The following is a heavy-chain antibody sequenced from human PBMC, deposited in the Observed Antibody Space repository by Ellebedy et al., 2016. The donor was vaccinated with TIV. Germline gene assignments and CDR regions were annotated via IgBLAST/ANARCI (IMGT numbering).Heavy chain of an antibody. D-gene: IGHD2-2*01. V-gene: IGHV1-18*04. J-gene: IGHJ6*02. CDR3: ARRGGYCTSTSCYYYYGLDV. CDR1: GYTFISYG. CDR2: ISPYNDNT. Sequence: ASVKVSCXASGYTFISYGISWVRQAPGQGLEWMGWISPYNDNTNYAQKLQGRVTMTTDTSTSTAYMELRSLRSDDTAVYYCARRGGYCTSTSCYYYYGLDVWGQGTTVTVSS.